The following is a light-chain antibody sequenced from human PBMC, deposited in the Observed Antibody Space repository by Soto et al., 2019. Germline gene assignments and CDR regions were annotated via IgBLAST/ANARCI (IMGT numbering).Light chain of an antibody. CDR2: DGS. J-gene: IGKJ4*01. CDR1: QYISNW. Sequence: IPMTQSPSALSASVADRVTITCRASQYISNWVAWYQQKPGKAPKLLIYDGSTLESGVPSRFSGSVSETLFTLTINSLQPEDFGTYFCQQYNSFSGTFGGGTKVDNK. V-gene: IGKV1-5*01. CDR3: QQYNSFSGT.